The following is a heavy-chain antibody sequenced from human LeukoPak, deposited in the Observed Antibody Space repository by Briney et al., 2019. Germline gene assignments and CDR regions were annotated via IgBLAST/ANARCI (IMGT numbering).Heavy chain of an antibody. CDR3: ARDLFRFSGAAYYYYYYMDV. J-gene: IGHJ6*03. CDR2: ISAYNGNT. V-gene: IGHV1-18*01. D-gene: IGHD1-26*01. Sequence: GASVKVSCRTSGYNFNGYTLHWVRQAPGQGLEWMGWISAYNGNTKYAQKLQGRVTMITDTSTNTAYMELRSLRSDDTAVYYCARDLFRFSGAAYYYYYYMDVWGKGTTVTISS. CDR1: GYNFNGYT.